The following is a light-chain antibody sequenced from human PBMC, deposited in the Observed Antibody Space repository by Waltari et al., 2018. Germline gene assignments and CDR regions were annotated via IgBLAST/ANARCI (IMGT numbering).Light chain of an antibody. Sequence: DIVMTQSPDSLAVSLGERATLSCKSSQTVLYTSNNKNYLAWYQQKPGQPPKLLIYWASTPESGVPDRFSGSGSGTDFTLTISSLQAEDVAVYYCQQYYTTPITFGQGTRLEIK. V-gene: IGKV4-1*01. CDR1: QTVLYTSNNKNY. CDR2: WAS. J-gene: IGKJ5*01. CDR3: QQYYTTPIT.